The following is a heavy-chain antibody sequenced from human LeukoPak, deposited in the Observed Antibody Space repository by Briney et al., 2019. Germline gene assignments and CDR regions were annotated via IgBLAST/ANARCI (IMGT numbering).Heavy chain of an antibody. J-gene: IGHJ6*03. CDR2: IIPMFGTA. CDR1: GGTFSSYE. V-gene: IGHV1-69*06. Sequence: SVKVSCKASGGTFSSYEISWVRQAPGQGLEWMGGIIPMFGTANYAQKFQGRVTITADKSTSTAYMELSSLRSEDTAVYYCARAEYSSSWSGYYYYYMDVWGKGTTVTVSS. CDR3: ARAEYSSSWSGYYYYYMDV. D-gene: IGHD6-13*01.